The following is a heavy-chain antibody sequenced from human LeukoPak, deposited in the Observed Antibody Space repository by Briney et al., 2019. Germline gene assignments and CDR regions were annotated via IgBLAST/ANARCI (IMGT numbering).Heavy chain of an antibody. V-gene: IGHV4-59*01. CDR3: ARGPHYHDSSGYSPSYSYAMDV. J-gene: IGHJ6*02. CDR2: IYYSGST. CDR1: GCSISSYY. D-gene: IGHD3-22*01. Sequence: SETLSLTCTVSGCSISSYYWSWIRQPPGKGLEGIGYIYYSGSTNYNPSLRSRVTISVDTSKHQFSLDLRSVTAADTAVYYCARGPHYHDSSGYSPSYSYAMDVWGQGTTVTVSS.